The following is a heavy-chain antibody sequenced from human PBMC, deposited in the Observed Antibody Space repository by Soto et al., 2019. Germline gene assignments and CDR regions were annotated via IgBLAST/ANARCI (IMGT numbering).Heavy chain of an antibody. CDR3: AKDRVTYSDFLFDH. V-gene: IGHV3-23*01. J-gene: IGHJ4*02. CDR2: ISGSGGST. CDR1: GFSFSNYA. Sequence: EVQLLESGGGLVQPGGSLRISCAASGFSFSNYAMSWVRRAPGKGLEWVSGISGSGGSTDYADSVKGRFTISRDNSNNRLYLQMNSLRAEDTAVYYCAKDRVTYSDFLFDHWGQGTLVTVSS. D-gene: IGHD1-26*01.